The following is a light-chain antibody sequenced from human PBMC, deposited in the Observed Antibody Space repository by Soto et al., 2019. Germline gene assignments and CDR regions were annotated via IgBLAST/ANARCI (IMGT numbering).Light chain of an antibody. Sequence: EIVLTQSPATLSLSPGESATLSCRASQSISSYLAWYQQKLGQAPRLLIYDASNRAAGIPARFSGSGSATDFTLTISSLEPEDFAVYYCQQRSNWPPWTFGQGTKVEIK. CDR3: QQRSNWPPWT. CDR2: DAS. V-gene: IGKV3-11*01. CDR1: QSISSY. J-gene: IGKJ1*01.